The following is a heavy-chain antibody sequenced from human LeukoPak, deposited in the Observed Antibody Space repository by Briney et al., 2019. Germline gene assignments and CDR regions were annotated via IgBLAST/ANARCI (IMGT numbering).Heavy chain of an antibody. CDR3: ARVVGMSGYSYGDFYYFDY. D-gene: IGHD5-18*01. V-gene: IGHV1-69*13. CDR2: IIPIFGTA. CDR1: GGTFSSYA. Sequence: ASVKVSCKASGGTFSSYAISWVRQAPGQGLEWMGGIIPIFGTASYAQKFQGRVTITADESTSTAYMELSSLRSEDTAVFYCARVVGMSGYSYGDFYYFDYWGQGTLVTVSS. J-gene: IGHJ4*02.